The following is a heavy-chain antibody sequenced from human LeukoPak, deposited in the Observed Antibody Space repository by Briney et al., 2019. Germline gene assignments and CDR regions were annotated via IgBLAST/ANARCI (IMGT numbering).Heavy chain of an antibody. J-gene: IGHJ3*02. D-gene: IGHD4-11*01. CDR2: IRRDGSQI. V-gene: IGHV3-7*01. CDR3: ARDDSPTLTGPAYYDAFDI. Sequence: PGGSLRLSCAASGFTFSNYWMTWVRQAPGKGLEWVANIRRDGSQIHYVDSVKGRFTISRDNAKNSLSLQMNSLIAEDTAIYYCARDDSPTLTGPAYYDAFDIWGQGIMVTVSS. CDR1: GFTFSNYW.